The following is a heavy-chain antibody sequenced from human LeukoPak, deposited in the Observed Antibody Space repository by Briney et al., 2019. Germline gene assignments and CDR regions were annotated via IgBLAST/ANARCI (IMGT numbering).Heavy chain of an antibody. V-gene: IGHV3-64*01. CDR2: ISSNGGST. D-gene: IGHD3-22*01. CDR3: ARGAVVVTNYFDF. Sequence: PGGSLRLSCEAAGFTFSSFAMHWVRQAPGKGLEYVSAISSNGGSTYYANSVKGRFTISRDNSKNTLYLQMGSLRAEDMAVYYCARGAVVVTNYFDFWGQGTLVTASS. CDR1: GFTFSSFA. J-gene: IGHJ4*02.